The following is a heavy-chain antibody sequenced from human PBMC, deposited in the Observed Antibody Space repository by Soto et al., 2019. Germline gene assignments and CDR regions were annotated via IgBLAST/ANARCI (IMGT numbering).Heavy chain of an antibody. J-gene: IGHJ3*02. V-gene: IGHV3-74*01. Sequence: PGGSLRLSCAASGFTFSSYWMHWVRQAPGKGLVWVSRINSDGSSTSYADSVKGRFTISRDNAKNTLYLQMNSLRAEDTAVYYCALRYCTNGVCYPPDDAFDIWGQGTMVTVSS. D-gene: IGHD2-8*01. CDR1: GFTFSSYW. CDR3: ALRYCTNGVCYPPDDAFDI. CDR2: INSDGSST.